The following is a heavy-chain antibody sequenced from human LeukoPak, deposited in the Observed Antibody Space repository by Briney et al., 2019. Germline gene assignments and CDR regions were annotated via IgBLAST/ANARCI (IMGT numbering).Heavy chain of an antibody. Sequence: GGSLRLSCAASGFTLSSYWMHWVRHAAGKGLGWVSCINSDGRSTNYADSVKGRFTISRDNSKNTLYLQMDSLRAEDTAVYYCARALTTSTTVTTGYWGQGIVVAVSS. J-gene: IGHJ4*02. CDR2: INSDGRST. V-gene: IGHV3-74*01. CDR1: GFTLSSYW. CDR3: ARALTTSTTVTTGY. D-gene: IGHD4-17*01.